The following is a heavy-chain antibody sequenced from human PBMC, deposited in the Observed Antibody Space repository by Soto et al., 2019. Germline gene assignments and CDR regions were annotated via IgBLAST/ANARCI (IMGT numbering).Heavy chain of an antibody. CDR2: ISSSSSSI. CDR3: ARGYCSGTNCYSEYFQY. J-gene: IGHJ1*01. V-gene: IGHV3-48*03. D-gene: IGHD2-15*01. Sequence: EVQLVESGGGLVQPGGSLRLSCVASGFTFSHYEMNWVRQAPGKGLEWVSYISSSSSSIYYADSLKGRFTVSRDNAQNSLFLQMSSLRAEDTAVYYCARGYCSGTNCYSEYFQYWGQGSLVTVSS. CDR1: GFTFSHYE.